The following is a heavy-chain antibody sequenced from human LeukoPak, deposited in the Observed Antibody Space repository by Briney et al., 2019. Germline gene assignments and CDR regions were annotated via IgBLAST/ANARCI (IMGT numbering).Heavy chain of an antibody. CDR3: ARTNYYGSGKPLDI. CDR2: ISYSGSS. J-gene: IGHJ3*02. D-gene: IGHD3-10*01. Sequence: KPSETLSLTCTVSGVSMTSFYWSWIRQPPGKGLEWIGDISYSGSSNYNPSLRSRATISVDTSMNQFSLKLNSVIAAETAVYYCARTNYYGSGKPLDIWGQGTMVTVSS. CDR1: GVSMTSFY. V-gene: IGHV4-59*08.